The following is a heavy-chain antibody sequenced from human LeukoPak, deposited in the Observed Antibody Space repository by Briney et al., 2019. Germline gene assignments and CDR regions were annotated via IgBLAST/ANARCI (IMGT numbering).Heavy chain of an antibody. CDR1: GGSFIGYY. V-gene: IGHV4-34*01. D-gene: IGHD2-15*01. J-gene: IGHJ4*02. Sequence: SETLSLTCAVYGGSFIGYYWSWIRQPPGKGLEWIGEINHSGSTNYNPSLKSRVTISVDTSKNQFSLKLSSVTAADTAVYYCARHSRQKYCSGGSCYSRGFGYWGQGTLVTVSS. CDR2: INHSGST. CDR3: ARHSRQKYCSGGSCYSRGFGY.